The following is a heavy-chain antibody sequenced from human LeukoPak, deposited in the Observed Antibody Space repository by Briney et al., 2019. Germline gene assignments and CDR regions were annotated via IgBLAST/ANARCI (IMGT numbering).Heavy chain of an antibody. CDR1: GFAFSSYS. V-gene: IGHV4-34*01. D-gene: IGHD2-8*01. CDR3: ARSPFIVLMVYAPWRYWFDP. CDR2: INHSGST. J-gene: IGHJ5*02. Sequence: GSLRLSCAASGFAFSSYSMNWIRQPPGKGLEWIGEINHSGSTNYNPSLKSRVTISVDTSKNQFSLKLSSVTAADTAVYYCARSPFIVLMVYAPWRYWFDPWGQGTLVTVSS.